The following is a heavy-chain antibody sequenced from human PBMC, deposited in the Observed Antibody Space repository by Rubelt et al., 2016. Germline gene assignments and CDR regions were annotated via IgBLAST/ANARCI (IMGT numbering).Heavy chain of an antibody. J-gene: IGHJ4*02. Sequence: QVQLQQRGAGLLKPSETLSLTCAVYGGSLSGYYWGWIRQPPGKGLEWIGDINHSGTTNYNPSLKSRVTISLDPSKNQFSLTLNSGTAAETAVEYCARDLGRSGYASCSDYWGRGTLVTVSS. V-gene: IGHV4-34*01. D-gene: IGHD5-12*01. CDR2: INHSGTT. CDR1: GGSLSGYY. CDR3: ARDLGRSGYASCSDY.